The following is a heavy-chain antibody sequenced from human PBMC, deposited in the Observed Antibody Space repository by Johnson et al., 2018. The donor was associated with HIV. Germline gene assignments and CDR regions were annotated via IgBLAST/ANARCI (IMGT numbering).Heavy chain of an antibody. J-gene: IGHJ3*02. CDR1: GVTVSNNY. CDR2: IYSGGST. D-gene: IGHD3-9*01. V-gene: IGHV3-66*01. CDR3: AKDLRVFDWFNAYDAFDI. Sequence: VQLVESGGGLVQRGGSLRLSCVASGVTVSNNYMIWVRQAPGTGLEWVSVIYSGGSTYYADSVKGRFTISRDNSKNTLYLQMNGLRADDTAVYYCAKDLRVFDWFNAYDAFDIWGQGTMVTVSS.